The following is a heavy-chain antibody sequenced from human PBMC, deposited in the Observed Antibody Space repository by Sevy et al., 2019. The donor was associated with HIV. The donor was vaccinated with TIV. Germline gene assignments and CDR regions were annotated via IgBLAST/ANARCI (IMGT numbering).Heavy chain of an antibody. D-gene: IGHD6-13*01. Sequence: GGSLRLSCAASGFTFSNYALSWVRQAPGKGLEWLSAIRADGGTTYYAHSVKGRFTISRDNSMNTLYVHMNSLRAEDTAIYYCAKEHSSSWYDAFDIWGQGTMVTVSS. V-gene: IGHV3-23*01. J-gene: IGHJ3*02. CDR2: IRADGGTT. CDR3: AKEHSSSWYDAFDI. CDR1: GFTFSNYA.